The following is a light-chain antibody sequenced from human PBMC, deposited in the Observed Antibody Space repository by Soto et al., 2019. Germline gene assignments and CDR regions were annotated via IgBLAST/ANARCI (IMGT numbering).Light chain of an antibody. J-gene: IGKJ1*01. Sequence: EILMTQSPATLSVSPGERTTLSCRASQSVSTILAWYQQKPGQAPRLLIYGASTRATGIPVRFSGSGSGTEFTLTISSLQSEDFAVYYCQQYDKWLPTFDQGTKVDIK. CDR2: GAS. V-gene: IGKV3-15*01. CDR3: QQYDKWLPT. CDR1: QSVSTI.